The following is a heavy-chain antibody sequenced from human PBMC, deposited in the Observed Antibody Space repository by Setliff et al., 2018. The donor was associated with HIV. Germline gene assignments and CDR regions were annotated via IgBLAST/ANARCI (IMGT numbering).Heavy chain of an antibody. CDR3: AAQGVL. CDR1: GFTFSSAW. J-gene: IGHJ4*02. V-gene: IGHV3-7*01. CDR2: ISPDGSAT. Sequence: GSLRLSCAASGFTFSSAWMGWVRQAPAKGLEWVANISPDGSATYYVDSVKGRFTISRDNAKNSVLLQMNSLRVEDTAVYFCAAQGVLWGQGTQVTVSS.